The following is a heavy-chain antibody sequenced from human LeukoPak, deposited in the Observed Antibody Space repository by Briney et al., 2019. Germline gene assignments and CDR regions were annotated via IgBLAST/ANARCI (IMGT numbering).Heavy chain of an antibody. V-gene: IGHV1-2*02. CDR2: INPNSGGT. CDR3: GRETDYGGTSGSFT. D-gene: IGHD4-23*01. CDR1: GYTFTGYY. Sequence: ASVKVSCKASGYTFTGYYMNWVRQAPGQGLEWMGWINPNSGGTNYAHKFQGRVTITRETPINTPYMELSRLGSDATAVFYCGRETDYGGTSGSFTWGQGTLGTVSS. J-gene: IGHJ5*02.